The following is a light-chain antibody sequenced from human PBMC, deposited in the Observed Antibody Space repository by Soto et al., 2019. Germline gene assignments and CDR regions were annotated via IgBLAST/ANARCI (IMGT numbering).Light chain of an antibody. CDR1: QSISSW. V-gene: IGKV1-5*01. CDR3: QQYNSYLWT. CDR2: DAS. Sequence: DIQMTQSPSTLSASVEDRDTITCRASQSISSWLAWYQQKPGKAPKLLLYDASSVESGVPSRFSGSGSGTEVTLTISSLQPDDFSNYDCQQYNSYLWTFGQGAKLDIK. J-gene: IGKJ1*01.